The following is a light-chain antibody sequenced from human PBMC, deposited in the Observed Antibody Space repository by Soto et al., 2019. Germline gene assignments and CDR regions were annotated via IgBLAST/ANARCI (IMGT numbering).Light chain of an antibody. CDR2: EAS. Sequence: DIQVTQSPSTLSASVGDRVTITCRASQSISTWLAWYQQKPGKAPKLLIYEASSLESGVPSRFGGSGSETEFTLTISSLQSEDFAEYHCQQYNNWPQTFGQGTKVDIK. V-gene: IGKV1-5*03. CDR1: QSISTW. J-gene: IGKJ1*01. CDR3: QQYNNWPQT.